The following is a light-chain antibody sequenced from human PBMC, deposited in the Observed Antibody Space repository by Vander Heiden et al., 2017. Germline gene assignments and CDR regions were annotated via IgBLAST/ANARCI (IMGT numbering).Light chain of an antibody. CDR2: GAS. J-gene: IGKJ4*01. CDR3: QQYNTWPLT. Sequence: LVLPQSPATLSVSQGPRATLSSTASQTALSNMAWYQHKPGQPPRLLIYGASLRATAIPVRFSGSGSGTEFTLSSSSLQSDDIAVYYCQQYNTWPLTFGGGTKVEIK. V-gene: IGKV3-15*01. CDR1: QTALSN.